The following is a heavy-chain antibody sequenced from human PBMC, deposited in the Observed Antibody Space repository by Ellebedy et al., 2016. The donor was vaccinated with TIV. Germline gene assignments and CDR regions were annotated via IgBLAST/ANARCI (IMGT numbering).Heavy chain of an antibody. Sequence: AASVKVSCKASEYTFTSYYIHWVRQAPGQGLEWVGIIIPSGATNYAQKFQGRVTLTRDTSTSTVYMELSSLRSEDTAVYYCATEPPRKVYFDYWGQGALVTVSS. J-gene: IGHJ4*02. CDR2: IIPSGAT. D-gene: IGHD1-14*01. V-gene: IGHV1-46*01. CDR3: ATEPPRKVYFDY. CDR1: EYTFTSYY.